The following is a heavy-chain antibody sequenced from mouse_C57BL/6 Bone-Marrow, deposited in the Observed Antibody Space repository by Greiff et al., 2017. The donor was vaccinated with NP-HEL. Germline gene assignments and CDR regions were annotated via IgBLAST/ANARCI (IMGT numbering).Heavy chain of an antibody. CDR3: ARDKATVVDGYFDD. Sequence: ESGPGLVKPSQTVFLTCTVTGISITTGNYRWSWIRQFPGNKLEWIGYIYYSGTITYNPSLTSRTTITRDTPKNQFLLELNFLTAEDTATYYCARDKATVVDGYFDDWGQGTTLTVSS. CDR1: GISITTGNYR. V-gene: IGHV3-5*01. J-gene: IGHJ2*01. CDR2: IYYSGTI. D-gene: IGHD1-1*01.